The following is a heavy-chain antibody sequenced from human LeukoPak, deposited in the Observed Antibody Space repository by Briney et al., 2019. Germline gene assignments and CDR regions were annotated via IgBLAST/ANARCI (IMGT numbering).Heavy chain of an antibody. D-gene: IGHD4-17*01. CDR2: ISEGVGNT. J-gene: IGHJ4*02. CDR3: AKREKGTTGRFFDY. V-gene: IGHV3-23*01. Sequence: GGSLRLTCAASGFTFTNYAMTWVRQAPGKGLEWVSGISEGVGNTYYADSVKGRFTISRDHSKNTLYLQMNSLRAEDTALYYCAKREKGTTGRFFDYWGQGTLVTVSS. CDR1: GFTFTNYA.